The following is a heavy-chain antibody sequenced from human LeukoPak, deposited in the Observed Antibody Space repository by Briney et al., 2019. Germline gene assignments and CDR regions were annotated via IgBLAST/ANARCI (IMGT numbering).Heavy chain of an antibody. CDR3: ARDLRRGSYYWFDP. CDR1: GYTFTSYG. Sequence: SVKVSCKASGYTFTSYGISWVRQAPGQGLEWMGGIIPIFGTANYAQKFQGRVTITADESTSTAYMELSSLRSEDTAVYYCARDLRRGSYYWFDPWGQGTLVTVSS. V-gene: IGHV1-69*13. CDR2: IIPIFGTA. J-gene: IGHJ5*02. D-gene: IGHD1-26*01.